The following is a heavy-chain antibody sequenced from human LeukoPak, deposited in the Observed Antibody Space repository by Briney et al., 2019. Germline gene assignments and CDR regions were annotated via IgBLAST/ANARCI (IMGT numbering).Heavy chain of an antibody. Sequence: GESLKISCKGSGYTFTSYWIGWVRQMPGKGLEWMGLRNPADSDTRYSPSFQGQVTISVDKSISTAYLEWSSLKASDTAMYYCARHVSSNRVAYDVWGQGTMVTVSS. V-gene: IGHV5-51*01. J-gene: IGHJ3*01. CDR1: GYTFTSYW. D-gene: IGHD1-14*01. CDR2: RNPADSDT. CDR3: ARHVSSNRVAYDV.